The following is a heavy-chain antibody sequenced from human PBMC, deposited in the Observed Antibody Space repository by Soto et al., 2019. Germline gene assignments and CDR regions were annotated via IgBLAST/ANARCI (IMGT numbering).Heavy chain of an antibody. CDR3: ARVRYGDY. J-gene: IGHJ4*02. D-gene: IGHD1-1*01. CDR1: GYAFTTYG. Sequence: QVHLVQSGAEVKKPGASVKVSCKGSGYAFTTYGITWVRQAPGQGLEWMGWISAHNGNTNYAQKLQGRVTVTRDTSTSTAYMELRSLRYEVTAMYYCARVRYGDYWGQGALVTVSS. CDR2: ISAHNGNT. V-gene: IGHV1-18*01.